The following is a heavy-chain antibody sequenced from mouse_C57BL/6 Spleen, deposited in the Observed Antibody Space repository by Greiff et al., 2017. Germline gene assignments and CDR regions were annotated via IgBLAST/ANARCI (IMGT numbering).Heavy chain of an antibody. CDR2: IRNKANGYTT. J-gene: IGHJ2*01. V-gene: IGHV7-3*01. Sequence: EVKLMESGGGLVQPWGSLSLSCAASGFTFTDYYMSWVRQPPGKALEWLGFIRNKANGYTTEYSASVKGRFTISRDNSQSILYLQMNALRAEDSATYYCARYIKLGPFDYWGQGTTLTVSS. CDR1: GFTFTDYY. CDR3: ARYIKLGPFDY. D-gene: IGHD4-1*01.